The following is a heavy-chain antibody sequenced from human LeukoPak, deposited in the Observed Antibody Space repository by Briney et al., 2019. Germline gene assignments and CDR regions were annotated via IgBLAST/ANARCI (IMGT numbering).Heavy chain of an antibody. CDR3: ATDRGWRTSGYYLYYFEY. Sequence: GGSLRLSCAASGFTFSSYWMSWVRQAPGKGLEWVANIKQDGSEKYYVDSVRGRFTISRDNTKNSLYLQMSSLRAEDTAVYYCATDRGWRTSGYYLYYFEYWGQGTLVTFSS. J-gene: IGHJ4*02. V-gene: IGHV3-7*01. CDR1: GFTFSSYW. D-gene: IGHD3-3*01. CDR2: IKQDGSEK.